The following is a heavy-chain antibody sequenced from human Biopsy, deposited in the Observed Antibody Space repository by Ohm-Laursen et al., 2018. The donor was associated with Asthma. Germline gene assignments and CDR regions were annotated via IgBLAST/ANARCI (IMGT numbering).Heavy chain of an antibody. J-gene: IGHJ6*02. CDR1: GGTFSNFA. Sequence: SVKVSCKAPGGTFSNFAIRWVRQAPGQGLEWLGGIMTVFGTTNYAQKFQGRVTITADESTSTAYMEVTSLRSEDTAIYYCARCQVGYSSGWSLLLKKIYYSGMDVWGQGTTVIVSS. D-gene: IGHD6-19*01. V-gene: IGHV1-69*13. CDR2: IMTVFGTT. CDR3: ARCQVGYSSGWSLLLKKIYYSGMDV.